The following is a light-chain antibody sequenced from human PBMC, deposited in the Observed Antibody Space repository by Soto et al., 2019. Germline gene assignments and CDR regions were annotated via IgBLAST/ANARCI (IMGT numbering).Light chain of an antibody. CDR2: GAS. J-gene: IGKJ5*01. CDR3: QQYRMSPNT. V-gene: IGKV3-20*01. Sequence: EIVLTQSPGTLYLSPGETAALSCRASQNVDDSHLAWYQLRPGHIPRLLIYGASTRATGIPDRFSGSGSGRDFSLTIRGLKPEDFAVYFCQQYRMSPNTVGQGTRLEIK. CDR1: QNVDDSH.